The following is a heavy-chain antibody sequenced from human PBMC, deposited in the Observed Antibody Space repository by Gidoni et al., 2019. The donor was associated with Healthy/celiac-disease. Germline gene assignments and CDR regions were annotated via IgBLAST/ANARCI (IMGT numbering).Heavy chain of an antibody. CDR2: IYSGGTT. CDR1: GFTVSSNY. D-gene: IGHD6-19*01. J-gene: IGHJ4*02. V-gene: IGHV3-53*01. CDR3: ARDASGWFYFDY. Sequence: EVQLVESGGGLIQPGGSLRLSCAASGFTVSSNYMRWVRQAPGKGLEWVSVIYSGGTTYNADSVKGRFTISRDNSKNTLYLQMTSLRAEDTAVYYCARDASGWFYFDYWGQGTLVTVSS.